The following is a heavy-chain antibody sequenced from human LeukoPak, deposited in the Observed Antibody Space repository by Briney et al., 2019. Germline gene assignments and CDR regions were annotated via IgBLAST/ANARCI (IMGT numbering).Heavy chain of an antibody. CDR1: GYTFTSYD. CDR3: ARTPHYYDSSGYYYDYYYGMDV. Sequence: ASVKVSCTASGYTFTSYDINWVRQATGQGLEWMGWMNPNSGNTGYAQKFQGRVTMTRNTSISTAYMELSSLRSEDTAVYYCARTPHYYDSSGYYYDYYYGMDVWGQGTTVTVSS. D-gene: IGHD3-22*01. CDR2: MNPNSGNT. V-gene: IGHV1-8*01. J-gene: IGHJ6*02.